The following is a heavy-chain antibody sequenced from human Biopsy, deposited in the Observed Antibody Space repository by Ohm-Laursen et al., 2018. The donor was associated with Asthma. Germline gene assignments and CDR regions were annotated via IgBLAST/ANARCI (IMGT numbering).Heavy chain of an antibody. CDR3: ARDFSRAIMIGGGREHYFDF. J-gene: IGHJ4*02. V-gene: IGHV3-33*01. CDR1: GFTFMTYG. CDR2: VGSDESYT. D-gene: IGHD3-16*01. Sequence: SLRLSCSASGFTFMTYGMHWVRQVPGKGLEWVATVGSDESYTDHADSVKGRFTISRDNSKNTLHLQMNSLSPEDTAVYYCARDFSRAIMIGGGREHYFDFWGQGTLVTASS.